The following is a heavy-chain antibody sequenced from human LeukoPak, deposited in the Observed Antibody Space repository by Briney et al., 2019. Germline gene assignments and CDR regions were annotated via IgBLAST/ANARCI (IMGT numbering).Heavy chain of an antibody. CDR3: AKMPESSGWYNFDN. V-gene: IGHV3-23*01. CDR2: ISGSGIST. Sequence: TGGSLRPSCAASGFTFSTYGMSWARQAPGKGLEWVSAISGSGISTYYTDSVKGRFTISRDNSKNTLYLQMNSLRAEDTAVYYCAKMPESSGWYNFDNWGQGTLVTVSS. D-gene: IGHD6-19*01. J-gene: IGHJ4*02. CDR1: GFTFSTYG.